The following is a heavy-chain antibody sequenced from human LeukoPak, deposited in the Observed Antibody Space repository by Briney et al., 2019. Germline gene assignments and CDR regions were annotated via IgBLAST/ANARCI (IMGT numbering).Heavy chain of an antibody. Sequence: PSETLSLTCTVSGVSISSHYWTWIRQSPVKGLEWIGDISNSGSTSYNPSPKSRVTISIDTSKNQFSLKLSSVTAADTAVYYCGRDALVGYFSYYYMDVWGKGTTVTVSS. CDR3: GRDALVGYFSYYYMDV. D-gene: IGHD2-15*01. CDR2: ISNSGST. CDR1: GVSISSHY. J-gene: IGHJ6*03. V-gene: IGHV4-59*11.